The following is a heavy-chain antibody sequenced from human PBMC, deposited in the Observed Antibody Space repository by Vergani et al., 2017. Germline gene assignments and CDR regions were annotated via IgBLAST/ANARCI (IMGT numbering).Heavy chain of an antibody. J-gene: IGHJ4*02. Sequence: QVQLVQSGAEVKKPGASVKVSCKASGYTFTSYYMHWVRQAPGQGLEWMGIINPSGGSKSYGQKFQGRVSMTRDTSTSTVYMELSSLRSEDTAVYYCAREPVSDYDCWSGYYFDYWGQGTLVTVSS. CDR3: AREPVSDYDCWSGYYFDY. CDR2: INPSGGSK. D-gene: IGHD3-3*01. V-gene: IGHV1-46*03. CDR1: GYTFTSYY.